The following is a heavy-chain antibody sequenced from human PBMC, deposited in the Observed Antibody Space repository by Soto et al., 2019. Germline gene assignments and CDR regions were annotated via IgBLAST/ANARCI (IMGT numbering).Heavy chain of an antibody. CDR3: ARGVGWEPLYY. D-gene: IGHD1-26*01. CDR1: GYTFTSYG. J-gene: IGHJ4*02. CDR2: IRAYNCNT. Sequence: QVQLVQSGAEVKKPGASVKVSCKASGYTFTSYGISWVRQAPGQGLEWMGWIRAYNCNTNDAQKLQGRSTMTTDTSTSTAWRGLRSLRADDTAVYYCARGVGWEPLYYWGQGTLVTVSS. V-gene: IGHV1-18*01.